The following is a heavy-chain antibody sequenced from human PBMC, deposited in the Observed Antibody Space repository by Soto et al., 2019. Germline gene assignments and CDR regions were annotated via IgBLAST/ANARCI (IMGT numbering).Heavy chain of an antibody. CDR2: LSGSGGHT. CDR1: GFTFSNFA. J-gene: IGHJ4*02. D-gene: IGHD1-26*01. V-gene: IGHV3-23*01. CDR3: AKYVDLGFLDYFNF. Sequence: GRSLRLSCAASGFTFSNFAMCWVRQAPGKGLEWVSALSGSGGHTYYADSVKGRFTISRDNSKNSLYLQMNSLTADDTAIYYCAKYVDLGFLDYFNFWGQGTLVTVSS.